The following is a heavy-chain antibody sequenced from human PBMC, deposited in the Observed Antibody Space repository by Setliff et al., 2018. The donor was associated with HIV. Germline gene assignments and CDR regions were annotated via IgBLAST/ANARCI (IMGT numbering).Heavy chain of an antibody. CDR2: IYQTGST. CDR1: GYSISSGYY. J-gene: IGHJ4*02. CDR3: GRQAWDHQSSGYFVDY. Sequence: SETLSLTCSVSGYSISSGYYWGWIRQPPGKGLEWIGSIYQTGSTNYNPSLKSRVTVSLDMSNNQFSLKVTSMTAADTAVYYYGRQAWDHQSSGYFVDYWGQGTLVTVSS. D-gene: IGHD6-19*01. V-gene: IGHV4-38-2*02.